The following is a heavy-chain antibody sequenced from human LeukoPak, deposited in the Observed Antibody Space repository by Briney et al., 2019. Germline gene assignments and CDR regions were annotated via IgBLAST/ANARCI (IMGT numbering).Heavy chain of an antibody. Sequence: HPGGSLRLSCAASGFTFSNAWMSWVRQAPGKGLEWVSAISGSGGSTYYADSVKGRFTISRDNSKNTLYLQMNSLRAEDTAVYYCAKDPRIDSSGYYKPSMWMDVWGKGTTVTISS. J-gene: IGHJ6*04. CDR1: GFTFSNAW. CDR3: AKDPRIDSSGYYKPSMWMDV. D-gene: IGHD3-22*01. CDR2: ISGSGGST. V-gene: IGHV3-23*01.